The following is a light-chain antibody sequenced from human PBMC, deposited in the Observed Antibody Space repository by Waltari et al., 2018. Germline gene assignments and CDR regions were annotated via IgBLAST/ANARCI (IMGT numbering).Light chain of an antibody. J-gene: IGLJ2*01. CDR2: ELN. V-gene: IGLV2-11*01. Sequence: QSALTQPRPVSGSPGQSVTISCTGSSSDVGGTSFVSWYQDRPDKAPKLMIYELNKRPSGVPDRFSGSKSGNTASLTISGLQAEDEADYYCCSYAGSHVLLGGGTKLTVL. CDR3: CSYAGSHVL. CDR1: SSDVGGTSF.